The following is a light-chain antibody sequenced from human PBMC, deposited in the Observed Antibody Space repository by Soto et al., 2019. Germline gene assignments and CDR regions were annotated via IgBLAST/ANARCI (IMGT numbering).Light chain of an antibody. V-gene: IGKV1-27*01. Sequence: DIQMTQTPPSLSASVGDRVTITCRASQAISKYLAWYQQKPGKVPKLLSYAASTLQSGVPSRFSGSGSGTDFTLTISSLQPEDVATYYCQKYDSAPLFTFGPGTRVDVK. J-gene: IGKJ3*01. CDR2: AAS. CDR1: QAISKY. CDR3: QKYDSAPLFT.